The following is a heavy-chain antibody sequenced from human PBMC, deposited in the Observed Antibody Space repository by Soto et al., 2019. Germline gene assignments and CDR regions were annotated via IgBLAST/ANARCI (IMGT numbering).Heavy chain of an antibody. Sequence: QVQLQESGPGLVKPSETLSLTCTVSGGSISSYYWSWIRQPPGKGLEWIGYIYYSGSTNYNPSLKSRVTISVDTSKNQFSLKLSSVTAADTPVYYCARQVGGWAPWYFDYWGQGTLVTVSS. J-gene: IGHJ4*02. V-gene: IGHV4-59*08. CDR3: ARQVGGWAPWYFDY. CDR2: IYYSGST. CDR1: GGSISSYY. D-gene: IGHD6-19*01.